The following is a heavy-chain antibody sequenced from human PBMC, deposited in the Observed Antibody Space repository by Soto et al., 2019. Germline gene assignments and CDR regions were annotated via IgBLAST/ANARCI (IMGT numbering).Heavy chain of an antibody. J-gene: IGHJ6*02. CDR2: IFPGDSDT. CDR1: GYNFAGYW. D-gene: IGHD5-12*01. V-gene: IGHV5-51*01. CDR3: ARQSGMDV. Sequence: GESLKISCKTSGYNFAGYWIGWVRQMPRKGLEWLGIIFPGDSDTKYSPSFQGQVIISADKSIRTAYLQWSSLKASDTAIYYCARQSGMDVWGQGTTVTVSS.